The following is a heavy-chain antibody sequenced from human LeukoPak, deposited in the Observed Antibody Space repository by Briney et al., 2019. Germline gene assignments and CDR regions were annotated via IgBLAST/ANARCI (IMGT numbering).Heavy chain of an antibody. V-gene: IGHV4-34*01. CDR1: GGSFSGYY. CDR3: ARQYSSGWGY. D-gene: IGHD6-19*01. Sequence: SETLSLTCAVYGGSFSGYYWSWIRQPPGKGLEWIGEINHSGSTNYNPSLKSRVTISVDTSKNQFSLKLSSVTAADTAVYYCARQYSSGWGYWGQGTLVTVSS. J-gene: IGHJ4*02. CDR2: INHSGST.